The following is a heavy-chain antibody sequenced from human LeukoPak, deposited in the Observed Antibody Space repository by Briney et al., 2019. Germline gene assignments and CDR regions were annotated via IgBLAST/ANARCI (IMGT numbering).Heavy chain of an antibody. V-gene: IGHV4-31*03. CDR1: GGSISSGVYY. D-gene: IGHD3-9*01. CDR3: ARELRYFDWLSQTLGSYFDY. CDR2: IYYSGST. Sequence: SETLSLTCTVSGGSISSGVYYWSWIGQHPGTGLVWIGYIYYSGSTYYNPSLKSRVTISVDTSKNQFSLKLSSVTAADTAVYYCARELRYFDWLSQTLGSYFDYWGQGTLVTVSS. J-gene: IGHJ4*02.